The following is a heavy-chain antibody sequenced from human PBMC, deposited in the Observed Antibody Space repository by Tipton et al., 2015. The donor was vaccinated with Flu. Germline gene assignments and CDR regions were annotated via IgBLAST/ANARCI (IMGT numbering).Heavy chain of an antibody. CDR3: ARRGEKSRTANSCYFDY. J-gene: IGHJ4*02. CDR1: GGSISSYY. CDR2: IYTSGST. V-gene: IGHV4-4*07. D-gene: IGHD3-16*01. Sequence: GLVKPSETLSLTCTVSGGSISSYYWSWIRQPAGKGLEWIGRIYTSGSTNYNPSLKSRVTMSVDTSKNQFSLKLSSVTAADTAVYYCARRGEKSRTANSCYFDYWGQGTLVTVSS.